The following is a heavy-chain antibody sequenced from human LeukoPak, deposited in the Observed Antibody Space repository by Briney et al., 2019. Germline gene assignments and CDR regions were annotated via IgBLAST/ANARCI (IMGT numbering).Heavy chain of an antibody. V-gene: IGHV3-33*01. CDR2: MWFDGSNE. Sequence: GSLRLSCAASGFSFRTYGMHWVRQAPGKGLEWVAVMWFDGSNENYADSVKGRFTISRDISKNTVYLQLNSLRVEDTAVYYCARRPGIAAAGIDYWGQGTLVTVSS. D-gene: IGHD6-13*01. CDR3: ARRPGIAAAGIDY. CDR1: GFSFRTYG. J-gene: IGHJ4*02.